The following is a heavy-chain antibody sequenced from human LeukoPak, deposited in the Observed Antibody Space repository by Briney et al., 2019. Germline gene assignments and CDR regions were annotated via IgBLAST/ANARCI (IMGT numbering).Heavy chain of an antibody. CDR3: ARGPYCSGSSCYSQYFDY. J-gene: IGHJ4*02. V-gene: IGHV1-18*01. CDR1: GYTFTTYG. CDR2: ISAYNGNT. Sequence: ASVKVSCKASGYTFTTYGISWVRQAPGQGLEWMGWISAYNGNTKYAQKLQGRVSMTTDTPTSTAYMELRSLTSDDTAVYYCARGPYCSGSSCYSQYFDYWGQGTLVTVSS. D-gene: IGHD2-15*01.